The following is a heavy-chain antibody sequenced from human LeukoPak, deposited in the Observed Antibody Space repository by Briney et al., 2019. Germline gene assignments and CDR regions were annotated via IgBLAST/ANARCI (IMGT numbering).Heavy chain of an antibody. J-gene: IGHJ4*02. V-gene: IGHV3-48*03. CDR2: VDAGATST. Sequence: GGSLRLSCAASGFPVNKYEIHWVRQAPGKGLEWISYVDAGATSTSYADSVWGRFTLSRDNAQNSVHLQMSSLRDEDTAVYYCVRGRLLRSMKYFDSWDQGVQVTVSS. D-gene: IGHD2-15*01. CDR1: GFPVNKYE. CDR3: VRGRLLRSMKYFDS.